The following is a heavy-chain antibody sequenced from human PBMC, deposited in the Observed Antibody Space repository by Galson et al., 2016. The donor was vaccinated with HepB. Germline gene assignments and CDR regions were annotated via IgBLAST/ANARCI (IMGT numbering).Heavy chain of an antibody. V-gene: IGHV4-59*02. CDR2: IYDSGSTTGST. Sequence: SETLSLTCSVSGGSVTSYSWSWIRQPPGKGLEWIGYIYDSGSTTGSTNYNPSLKSRVIMSVDTSKNQFSLKVSSVTAADTAVYYCAREEGQWLARGGFYFDYWGQGTLVTVSS. CDR3: AREEGQWLARGGFYFDY. D-gene: IGHD6-19*01. J-gene: IGHJ4*02. CDR1: GGSVTSYS.